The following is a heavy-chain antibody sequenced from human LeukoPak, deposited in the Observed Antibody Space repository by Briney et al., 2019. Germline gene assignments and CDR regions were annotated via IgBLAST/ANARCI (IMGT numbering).Heavy chain of an antibody. Sequence: GGSLRLSCVASGFSFGKYWMSWVRQAPGKGLEWVANIKLDGSEKNYVDSVKGRFTISRDTSKNTLYLQMNSLRAEDTAVYYCAKSPQGVAAIHQFDYWGQGTLVTVSS. D-gene: IGHD2-21*02. CDR3: AKSPQGVAAIHQFDY. CDR2: IKLDGSEK. J-gene: IGHJ4*02. V-gene: IGHV3-7*03. CDR1: GFSFGKYW.